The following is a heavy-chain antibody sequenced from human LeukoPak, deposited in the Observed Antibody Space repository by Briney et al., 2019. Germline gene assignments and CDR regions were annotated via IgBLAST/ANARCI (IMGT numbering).Heavy chain of an antibody. CDR3: ARANRILPRHLVTYFYA. CDR1: GFTFSPYS. J-gene: IGHJ4*02. Sequence: PGESLRLSCAASGFTFSPYSMNWLRQAPGKGLEWISYVNSTTSTIYYADSVRGRFTISRDNAENSLFLQMNILTDEDAAVYYCARANRILPRHLVTYFYAWGEGTLVIVSS. CDR2: VNSTTSTI. D-gene: IGHD2-15*01. V-gene: IGHV3-48*02.